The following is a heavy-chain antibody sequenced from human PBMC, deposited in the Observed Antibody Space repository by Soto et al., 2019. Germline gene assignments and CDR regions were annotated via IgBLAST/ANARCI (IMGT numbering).Heavy chain of an antibody. CDR1: GDSITSNSYF. CDR3: ARYFSVDSFDY. V-gene: IGHV4-39*01. J-gene: IGHJ4*02. Sequence: QLQLQESGPGLVNPSETLSLTCTVSGDSITSNSYFWAWIRQPPGKGLEWIGSIYYSGTTYYNPSLKIRVTISVDRSKNQFSLMLSSVTAVDSAVYYCARYFSVDSFDYWGQGALVTVSS. CDR2: IYYSGTT.